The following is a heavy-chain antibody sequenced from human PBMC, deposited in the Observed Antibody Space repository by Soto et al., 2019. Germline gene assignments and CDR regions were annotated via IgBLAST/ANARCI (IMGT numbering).Heavy chain of an antibody. V-gene: IGHV5-51*01. CDR3: ARVTTPNKYYYYYGMDV. J-gene: IGHJ6*02. CDR2: IYPGDSDI. CDR1: GYSFTNYW. Sequence: LTTSCKGSGYSFTNYWIVWVRQMPGKGLEWMGIIYPGDSDITYSPSFQGQVTISADKSISTAYLQWSSLKASDTAMYYCARVTTPNKYYYYYGMDVWGQGTTVTVSS. D-gene: IGHD4-17*01.